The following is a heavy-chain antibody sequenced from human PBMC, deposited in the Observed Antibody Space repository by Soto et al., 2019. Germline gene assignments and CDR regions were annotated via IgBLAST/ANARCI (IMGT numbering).Heavy chain of an antibody. CDR2: ISSSGSTI. CDR3: ANIIAAAGEGNGMDV. Sequence: PGGSLRLSCAASGFTFSSYEMNWVRQAPGKGLEWVSYISSSGSTIYYADSVKGRFTISRDNAKNSLYLQMNSLRAEDTAVYYCANIIAAAGEGNGMDVWGQGTTVTVSS. V-gene: IGHV3-48*03. D-gene: IGHD6-13*01. J-gene: IGHJ6*02. CDR1: GFTFSSYE.